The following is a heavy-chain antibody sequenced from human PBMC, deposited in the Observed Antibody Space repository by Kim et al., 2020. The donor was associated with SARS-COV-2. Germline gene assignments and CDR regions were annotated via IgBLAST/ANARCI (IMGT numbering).Heavy chain of an antibody. Sequence: SETLSLTCTVSGGSISSGGYYWSWIRQHPGKGLEWMGYIYYSGSTYYNPSLKSRVTISVDTSKNQFSLKLSSVTAADTAVYYCARVSFSPLMIVEYYFDYWGQGTLVTVSS. V-gene: IGHV4-31*03. J-gene: IGHJ4*02. D-gene: IGHD3-22*01. CDR1: GGSISSGGYY. CDR2: IYYSGST. CDR3: ARVSFSPLMIVEYYFDY.